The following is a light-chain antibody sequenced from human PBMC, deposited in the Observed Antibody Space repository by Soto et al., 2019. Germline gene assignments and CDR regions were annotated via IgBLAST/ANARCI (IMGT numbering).Light chain of an antibody. J-gene: IGKJ1*01. CDR1: QDIGNF. CDR3: QQSYSTPRT. CDR2: AAS. Sequence: ILMTQSPSSLSAFVGDRVTITCRASQDIGNFLAWYQQKPGKVPKLLIYAASTLQSGVPSRFSGSGSGTDFTLTISSLQPEDFATYYCQQSYSTPRTFGQGTKVDIK. V-gene: IGKV1-27*01.